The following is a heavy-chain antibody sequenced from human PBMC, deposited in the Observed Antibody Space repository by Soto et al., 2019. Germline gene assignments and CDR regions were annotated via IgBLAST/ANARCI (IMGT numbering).Heavy chain of an antibody. D-gene: IGHD5-12*01. CDR1: GYNFIAQN. Sequence: QVHLVQSGAEVKKPGASVKVSCMASGYNFIAQNIHWVRQAPGLGLEWMGGIIPIFGTSNYAQKFQGRVTITADESTRTGYMELSSLRSEDTAVYYWVRGKMREMATILSDKWFDPWGHGTLVTVSS. CDR3: VRGKMREMATILSDKWFDP. J-gene: IGHJ5*02. V-gene: IGHV1-69*01. CDR2: IIPIFGTS.